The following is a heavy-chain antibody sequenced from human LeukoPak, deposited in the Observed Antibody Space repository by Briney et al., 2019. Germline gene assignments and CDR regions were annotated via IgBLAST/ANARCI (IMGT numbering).Heavy chain of an antibody. Sequence: GGSLGLSCAASGFTFSNYAMTWVRQAPGKGLEWVSVSGSDGNTYYAGSVKGRFTISRDISKNTLYLQMNSLRAEDTAVYYCAKGHSGTSYSALDCCGQGTLVTVSS. J-gene: IGHJ4*02. CDR3: AKGHSGTSYSALDC. CDR2: SGSDGNT. CDR1: GFTFSNYA. D-gene: IGHD1-26*01. V-gene: IGHV3-23*01.